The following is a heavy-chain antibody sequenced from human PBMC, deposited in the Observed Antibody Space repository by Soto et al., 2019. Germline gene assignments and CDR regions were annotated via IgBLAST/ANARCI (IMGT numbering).Heavy chain of an antibody. Sequence: QLQQWGAGLLKPSETLSLTCVVSGGSFSTYYYNWIRKSPGKGLEWVGEIYHSGSNNYSPSLTSRVTSSLDTSKNQFSLKLTSVTAADTAVYYCARGGSNDWQVAFDIWGQGTMVTVSS. D-gene: IGHD3-9*01. CDR2: IYHSGSN. J-gene: IGHJ3*02. CDR1: GGSFSTYY. V-gene: IGHV4-34*01. CDR3: ARGGSNDWQVAFDI.